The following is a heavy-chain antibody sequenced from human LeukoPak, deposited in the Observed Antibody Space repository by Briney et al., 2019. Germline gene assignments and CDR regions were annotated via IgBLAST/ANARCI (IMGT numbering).Heavy chain of an antibody. CDR1: GFTFSHYS. CDR2: IGISSGNT. D-gene: IGHD5-24*01. J-gene: IGHJ4*02. CDR3: ARDYNYAFDN. Sequence: GGSLRLSCVASGFTFSHYSMNWVRPAPGKGLEWISYIGISSGNTKYADSVKGRFTIFGDSAKKSLYLQMTRLRVEDTAVYYCARDYNYAFDNWGQGTLVTVSS. V-gene: IGHV3-48*04.